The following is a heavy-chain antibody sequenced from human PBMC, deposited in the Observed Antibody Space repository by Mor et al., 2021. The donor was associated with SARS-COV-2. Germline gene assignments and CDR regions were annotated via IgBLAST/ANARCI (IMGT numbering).Heavy chain of an antibody. J-gene: IGHJ3*02. CDR3: ARLVTYSLNAFDI. V-gene: IGHV1-18*01. Sequence: GWISAYNGNTNYAQKLQGRVTMTTDTATSTAYMELRSLRSDDTAVYYCARLVTYSLNAFDIWGQGTMVTVSS. CDR2: ISAYNGNT. D-gene: IGHD2-21*02.